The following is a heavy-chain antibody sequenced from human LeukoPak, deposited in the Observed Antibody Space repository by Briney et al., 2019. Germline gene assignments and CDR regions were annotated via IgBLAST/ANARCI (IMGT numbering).Heavy chain of an antibody. CDR3: ARDNDYGGKRGDNWFDP. V-gene: IGHV1-18*01. CDR2: ISAYSGNT. D-gene: IGHD4-23*01. J-gene: IGHJ5*02. Sequence: ASVKVSCRASGYTFTSYGISWVRQAPGQGLEWMGWISAYSGNTNYAQKLQGRVTMTTDTSTSTAYMELRSLRSDDPAVYYCARDNDYGGKRGDNWFDPWGQGTLVTVSS. CDR1: GYTFTSYG.